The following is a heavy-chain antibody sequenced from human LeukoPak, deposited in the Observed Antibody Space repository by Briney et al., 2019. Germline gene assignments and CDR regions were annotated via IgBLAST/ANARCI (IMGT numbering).Heavy chain of an antibody. D-gene: IGHD1-26*01. J-gene: IGHJ6*02. V-gene: IGHV3-23*01. Sequence: GGSLRLSCAASEFTFSSYAMSWVRQAPGKGLEWVSAISGSGTSTFYADSVTGRFTISRDNSKNTLYLQMNSLRDEDTAVYYCAKGGGCIVGGTCSLSYYYGMDVWGQGTTVTVSS. CDR1: EFTFSSYA. CDR2: ISGSGTST. CDR3: AKGGGCIVGGTCSLSYYYGMDV.